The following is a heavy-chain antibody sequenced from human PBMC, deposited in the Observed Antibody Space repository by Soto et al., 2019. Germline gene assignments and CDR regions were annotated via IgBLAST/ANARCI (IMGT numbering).Heavy chain of an antibody. Sequence: QVQLQESGPGLVKPSQTLSLTCTVSGDSIRSGDYYWGWIRQPPGRGLEWIGYIYNDGSTYYNPSLKSRITISADTSNNQFSLKLTSVTAADTAVYYCATLTRGPYAMDVWGKGTTVTVSS. D-gene: IGHD1-26*01. CDR3: ATLTRGPYAMDV. V-gene: IGHV4-30-4*01. CDR2: IYNDGST. J-gene: IGHJ6*04. CDR1: GDSIRSGDYY.